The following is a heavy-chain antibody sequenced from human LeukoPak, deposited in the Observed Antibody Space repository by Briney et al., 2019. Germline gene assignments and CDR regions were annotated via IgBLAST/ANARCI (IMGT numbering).Heavy chain of an antibody. V-gene: IGHV1-2*02. CDR1: GYTFTGYY. J-gene: IGHJ1*01. Sequence: ASVKVSCKASGYTFTGYYMHWVRQAPGQGLEWMGWINPNSGGTNYAQKFQGRVTMTRDTSISTAYMELSRLRSDDTAVYYCARSDSSGYYYVLAEYFQHWGQGTLVTVSS. CDR3: ARSDSSGYYYVLAEYFQH. CDR2: INPNSGGT. D-gene: IGHD3-22*01.